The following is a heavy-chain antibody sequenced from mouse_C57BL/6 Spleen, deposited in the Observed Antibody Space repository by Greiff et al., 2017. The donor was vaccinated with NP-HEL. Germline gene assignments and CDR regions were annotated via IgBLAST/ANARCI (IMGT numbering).Heavy chain of an antibody. D-gene: IGHD1-1*01. J-gene: IGHJ3*01. CDR3: ARSYYRIPAWFAY. V-gene: IGHV14-2*01. Sequence: EVQLPQSGAELVKPGASVKLSCTASGFNIKDYYMHWVKQRTEQGLEWIGRIDPEDGETKYAPKLQGKATITADTSSNTAYLQLSSLTSEYTAVYYGARSYYRIPAWFAYWGQGTLVTVSA. CDR2: IDPEDGET. CDR1: GFNIKDYY.